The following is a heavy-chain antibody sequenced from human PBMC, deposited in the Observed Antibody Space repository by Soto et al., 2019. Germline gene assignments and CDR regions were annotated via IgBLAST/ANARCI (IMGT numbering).Heavy chain of an antibody. CDR3: AKDRWARDSIDV. CDR1: GLTFDDYG. V-gene: IGHV3-9*01. Sequence: GGTMRLSCAASGLTFDDYGMQWARQGPGKGLEWVSGITWNSATIGYAASVKGRFTISRDNAKNSLYLQMSSLTTEDTAVYYCAKDRWARDSIDVWGQGTTVTVSS. CDR2: ITWNSATI. J-gene: IGHJ6*02.